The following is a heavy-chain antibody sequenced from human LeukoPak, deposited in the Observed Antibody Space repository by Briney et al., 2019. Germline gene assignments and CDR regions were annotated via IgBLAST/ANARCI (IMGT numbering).Heavy chain of an antibody. CDR1: SYTFTSYG. CDR2: ISAYNGNT. J-gene: IGHJ4*02. Sequence: ASVKVSCKASSYTFTSYGISWVRQAPGQGLEWMGWISAYNGNTNYAQKLQGRVTMTTDTSTSTAYMELRSLRSDDTAVYYCARAYCSGGSCYHLFDYWGQGTLVTVSS. D-gene: IGHD2-15*01. V-gene: IGHV1-18*01. CDR3: ARAYCSGGSCYHLFDY.